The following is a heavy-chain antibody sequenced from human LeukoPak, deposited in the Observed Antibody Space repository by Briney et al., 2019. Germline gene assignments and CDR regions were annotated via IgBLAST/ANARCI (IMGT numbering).Heavy chain of an antibody. D-gene: IGHD3-22*01. CDR3: ARGRGRSYYDSSGYHPPGAFDI. CDR1: GGSITSYY. Sequence: SETLSLTCTVSGGSITSYYWSWIRQPPGKGLEWIGYLYDSGSTNYNPSLKGRVTILVDTSKNQFSLKVSSVIAADTAVYYCARGRGRSYYDSSGYHPPGAFDIWGQGTMVTVSS. J-gene: IGHJ3*02. V-gene: IGHV4-59*08. CDR2: LYDSGST.